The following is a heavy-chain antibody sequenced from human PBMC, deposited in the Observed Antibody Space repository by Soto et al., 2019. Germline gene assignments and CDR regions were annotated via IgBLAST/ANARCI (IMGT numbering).Heavy chain of an antibody. CDR2: ISCSSGST. V-gene: IGHV3-23*01. CDR1: AFTFISYA. CDR3: PKEHRDGYCPFDY. J-gene: IGHJ4*01. Sequence: GGSLRLSCAAFAFTFISYAMIWVREAPGKGLDLFTAISCSSGSTYYPDSVKGRFTISRDNSKNTLFLQMNNLRAEDTAVYYCPKEHRDGYCPFDY. D-gene: IGHD2-21*01.